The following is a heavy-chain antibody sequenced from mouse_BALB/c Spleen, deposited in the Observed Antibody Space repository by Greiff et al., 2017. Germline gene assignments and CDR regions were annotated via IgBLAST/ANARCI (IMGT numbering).Heavy chain of an antibody. V-gene: IGHV14-3*02. CDR3: ARSPYYYGSSYAMDY. Sequence: VQLKQSGAELVKPGASVKLSCTASGFNIKDTYMYWVKQRPEQGLEWIGRIDPANGNTKYDPKFQGKATITADTSSNTAYLQLSSLTSEDTAVYYGARSPYYYGSSYAMDYWGQGTSVTVSS. J-gene: IGHJ4*01. D-gene: IGHD1-1*01. CDR2: IDPANGNT. CDR1: GFNIKDTY.